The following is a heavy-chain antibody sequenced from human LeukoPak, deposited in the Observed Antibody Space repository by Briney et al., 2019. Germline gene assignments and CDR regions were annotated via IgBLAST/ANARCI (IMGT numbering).Heavy chain of an antibody. CDR1: GFTFSSYS. CDR3: ARDKGYSGYDFWPSY. J-gene: IGHJ4*02. CDR2: ISSSSSYI. Sequence: GSLRLSCAASGFTFSSYSMNWVRQAPGKGLEWVSCISSSSSYIFYADSVKGRFTISRDNAKNSLYLQMNSLRAEDTAVYYCARDKGYSGYDFWPSYWGQGTLVTVSP. V-gene: IGHV3-21*01. D-gene: IGHD5-12*01.